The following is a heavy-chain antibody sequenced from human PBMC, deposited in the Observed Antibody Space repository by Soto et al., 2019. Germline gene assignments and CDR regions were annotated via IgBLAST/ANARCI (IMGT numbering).Heavy chain of an antibody. CDR3: ARGHIVVVVAATINWFDP. Sequence: SETLSLTCAVSGGSISSSNWWSWVRQPPGKGLEWIGEIYHSGSTNYNPSLKSRVTISVDKSKNQFSLKLSSVTAADTAVYYCARGHIVVVVAATINWFDPWGQVTLVTVSS. D-gene: IGHD2-15*01. J-gene: IGHJ5*02. V-gene: IGHV4-4*02. CDR2: IYHSGST. CDR1: GGSISSSNW.